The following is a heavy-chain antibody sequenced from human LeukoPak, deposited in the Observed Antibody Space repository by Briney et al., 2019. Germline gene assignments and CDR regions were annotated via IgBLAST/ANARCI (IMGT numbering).Heavy chain of an antibody. CDR3: ARDTSYYDSSGYYDGGVWFDP. CDR2: IKQDGSEK. V-gene: IGHV3-7*01. J-gene: IGHJ5*02. Sequence: PGGSLRLSCAASGFTFSSYWMSWVRQAPGKGLGWVANIKQDGSEKYYVDSVKGRFTISRDNAKNSLYLQMNSLRAEDTAVYYCARDTSYYDSSGYYDGGVWFDPWGQGTLVTVSS. CDR1: GFTFSSYW. D-gene: IGHD3-22*01.